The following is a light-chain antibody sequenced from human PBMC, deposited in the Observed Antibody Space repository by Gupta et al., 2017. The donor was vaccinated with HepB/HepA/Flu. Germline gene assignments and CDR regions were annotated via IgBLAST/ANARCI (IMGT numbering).Light chain of an antibody. CDR3: SSFTSTSSLAV. J-gene: IGLJ3*02. Sequence: QSALTQPASVSGSPGQSITISCTGTSSDVSWYQQHPGKAPKLMMYSVSNRPARVSYRFSGSKSGATASLTISGLQAEDEADYYCSSFTSTSSLAVFGGGTKLTVL. V-gene: IGLV2-14*01. CDR2: SVS. CDR1: SSDV.